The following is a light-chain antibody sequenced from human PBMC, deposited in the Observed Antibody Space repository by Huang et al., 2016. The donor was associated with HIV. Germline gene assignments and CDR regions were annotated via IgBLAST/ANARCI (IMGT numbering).Light chain of an antibody. CDR1: QSVSSNY. Sequence: EIVLTQSPATLSLSPGERATLSCGASQSVSSNYLAWYQQKPGLAPRLLIYDASSRAPGTPDRFSGSESGTDFTLTITRLEPEDFAVYYCQQYGNSPWTFGQGTKVEIE. CDR3: QQYGNSPWT. J-gene: IGKJ1*01. V-gene: IGKV3D-20*01. CDR2: DAS.